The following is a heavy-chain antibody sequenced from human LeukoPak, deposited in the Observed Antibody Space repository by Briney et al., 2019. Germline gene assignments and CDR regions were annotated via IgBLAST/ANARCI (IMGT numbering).Heavy chain of an antibody. Sequence: GRSLRLSCAASGFTFSSYGMHWVRQAPGEGLEWVAVIWYDGSNKYYADSVKGRFTISRDNSKNTLYLQMNSLRAEDTAVYYCARESARKQWLTTPPDYWGQGTLVTVSS. CDR1: GFTFSSYG. CDR3: ARESARKQWLTTPPDY. V-gene: IGHV3-33*01. J-gene: IGHJ4*02. D-gene: IGHD6-19*01. CDR2: IWYDGSNK.